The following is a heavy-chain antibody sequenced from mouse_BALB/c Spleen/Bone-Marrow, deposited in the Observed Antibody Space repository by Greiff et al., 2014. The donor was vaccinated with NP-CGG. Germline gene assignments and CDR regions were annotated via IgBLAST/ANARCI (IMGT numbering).Heavy chain of an antibody. J-gene: IGHJ2*01. Sequence: VQLQQSGAELARPGASVKMSCKASGYTFTGYTMHWVKQRPGQGLEWIGYINPSSGYTNYNQKFKDKATLTADKSSSTAYMQLSGLTSEDSAVYYCARFITTATEYFDYWGQGTTLTVSS. CDR1: GYTFTGYT. CDR2: INPSSGYT. CDR3: ARFITTATEYFDY. V-gene: IGHV1-4*01. D-gene: IGHD1-2*01.